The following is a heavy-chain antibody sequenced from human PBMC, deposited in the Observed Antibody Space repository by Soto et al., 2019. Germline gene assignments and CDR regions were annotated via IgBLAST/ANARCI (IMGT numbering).Heavy chain of an antibody. V-gene: IGHV3-7*01. D-gene: IGHD3-3*01. CDR3: AREGFLESLFPSHYYYYYYMDV. CDR2: IKRDGGKT. Sequence: WGSLRLSCAASGFTFRSYAMSWVRQAPGKGLEWVAAIKRDGGKTYYVDSVKGRFTISRDNAKNSLYLQMNSLRAEDTAVYYCAREGFLESLFPSHYYYYYYMDVWGKGTTVTVSS. J-gene: IGHJ6*03. CDR1: GFTFRSYA.